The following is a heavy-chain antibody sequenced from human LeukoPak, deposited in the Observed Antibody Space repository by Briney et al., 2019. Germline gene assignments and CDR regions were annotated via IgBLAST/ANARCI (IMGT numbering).Heavy chain of an antibody. CDR1: GGSISNYY. CDR2: IFYTGST. V-gene: IGHV4-59*01. Sequence: SETLSLTCSVSGGSISNYYWSWIRQPPGKGLEWIGYIFYTGSTKYNPSLKSRVTISVDTAKNQFSLKLSSVTAADTAVYYCARVGGYTYGYEFDYWGQGTLVTVSS. J-gene: IGHJ4*02. CDR3: ARVGGYTYGYEFDY. D-gene: IGHD5-18*01.